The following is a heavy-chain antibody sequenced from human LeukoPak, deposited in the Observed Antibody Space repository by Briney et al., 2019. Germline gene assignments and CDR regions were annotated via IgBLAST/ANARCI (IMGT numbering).Heavy chain of an antibody. D-gene: IGHD5-18*01. CDR2: INPNSGGT. CDR1: GYTFTDYY. J-gene: IGHJ4*02. Sequence: ASVKVSCKASGYTFTDYYMHWVRHAPGQGLEWMGWINPNSGGTNYAQKFQGRVTMTRDTSISTAYMELSRLRSDDTAVYYCAKARGAIQLWLVAYFDYWGQGTLVTVSS. CDR3: AKARGAIQLWLVAYFDY. V-gene: IGHV1-2*02.